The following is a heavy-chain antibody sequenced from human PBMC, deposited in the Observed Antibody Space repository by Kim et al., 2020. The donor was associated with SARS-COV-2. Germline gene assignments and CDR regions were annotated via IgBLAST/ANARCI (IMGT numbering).Heavy chain of an antibody. J-gene: IGHJ4*02. D-gene: IGHD5-18*01. CDR3: ARDSKDTAMVTILGY. V-gene: IGHV1-46*01. Sequence: ASVKVSCKASGYTFTSYYMHWVRQAPGQGLEWMGIINPSGGSTSYAQKFQGRVTMTRDTSTSTVYMELSSLRSEDTAVYYCARDSKDTAMVTILGYWGQGTLVTVSS. CDR1: GYTFTSYY. CDR2: INPSGGST.